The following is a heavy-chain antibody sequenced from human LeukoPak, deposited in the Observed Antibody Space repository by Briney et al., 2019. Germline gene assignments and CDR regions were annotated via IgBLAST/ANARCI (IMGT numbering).Heavy chain of an antibody. D-gene: IGHD2-2*01. CDR1: GGSISSYY. Sequence: SETLSLTCTVSGGSISSYYWSWIRQPPGKGLEWIGYIYHSGSTYYNPSLKSRVTISVDTSKNQFSLKLSSVTAADTAVYYCARHPLSYYYYYMDVWGKGTTVTISS. CDR2: IYHSGST. J-gene: IGHJ6*03. CDR3: ARHPLSYYYYYMDV. V-gene: IGHV4-59*04.